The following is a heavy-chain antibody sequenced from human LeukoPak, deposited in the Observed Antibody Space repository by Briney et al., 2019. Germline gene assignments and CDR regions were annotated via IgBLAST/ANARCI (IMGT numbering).Heavy chain of an antibody. V-gene: IGHV3-53*01. D-gene: IGHD3-22*01. J-gene: IGHJ4*02. CDR1: GFIVSSSY. CDR3: ARAAHDSNGFTANHDY. Sequence: PGGSLRLSCAASGFIVSSSYMSWVRQAPGKGLEWVSVLYSDATTYYADSVKGRFTISRDNSKNTLYLQMNNLRAEDTAVYYCARAAHDSNGFTANHDYWGQGTLVTVSS. CDR2: LYSDATT.